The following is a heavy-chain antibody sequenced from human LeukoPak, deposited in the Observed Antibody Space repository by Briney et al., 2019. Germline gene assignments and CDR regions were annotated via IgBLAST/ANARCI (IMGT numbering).Heavy chain of an antibody. CDR3: AREPQGDSSGYDAFDV. D-gene: IGHD3-22*01. CDR1: GFTVSSNY. J-gene: IGHJ3*01. CDR2: IYSGGST. Sequence: QTGGSLRLSCAASGFTVSSNYMSWVRQAPGKGLEWVSVIYSGGSTYYADPVKGRFTLSRDSSKNTLFLQMNSLRAEDTAVYYCAREPQGDSSGYDAFDVWGQGTLVTVSS. V-gene: IGHV3-66*01.